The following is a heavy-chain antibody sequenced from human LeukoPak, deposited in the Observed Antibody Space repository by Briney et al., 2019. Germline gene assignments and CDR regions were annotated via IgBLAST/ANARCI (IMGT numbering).Heavy chain of an antibody. D-gene: IGHD2-15*01. Sequence: SETLSLTCAVHGGSLSGYYWSWIRRPPGKGLEWIGEINHSGSTNYNPSLKSRVTISVDTSKNQFSLRLSSVTAADTAVYYCARVPYCSGGSCNYYYYYGMDVWGQGTTVTVSS. CDR2: INHSGST. V-gene: IGHV4-34*01. J-gene: IGHJ6*02. CDR1: GGSLSGYY. CDR3: ARVPYCSGGSCNYYYYYGMDV.